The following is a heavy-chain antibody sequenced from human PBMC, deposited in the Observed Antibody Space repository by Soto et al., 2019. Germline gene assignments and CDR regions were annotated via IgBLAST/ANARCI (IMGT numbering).Heavy chain of an antibody. V-gene: IGHV4-59*01. D-gene: IGHD2-21*02. J-gene: IGHJ4*02. CDR3: ARTVAVPVAQIDY. CDR1: GGSISGSY. Sequence: SETLSLTCSVSGGSISGSYWSWIRQSPGKGLEWLGYVYYTGSTNYSPSLRSRVSISVDTSKNEFSLRLSSVTAADTAVYFCARTVAVPVAQIDYWGQGTQVTVSS. CDR2: VYYTGST.